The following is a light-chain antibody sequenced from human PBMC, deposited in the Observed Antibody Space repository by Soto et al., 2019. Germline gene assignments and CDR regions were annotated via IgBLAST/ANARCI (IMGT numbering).Light chain of an antibody. CDR1: SSDVGGYNY. CDR2: EVR. Sequence: QSVLTQPASVSGSPGQSITISCTGTSSDVGGYNYVSWYRQHPGKAPKLMIYEVRNWPSGVSNRFSGSKSGNTASLTISGLQAEDEADYYCSSYTRSSTLIFGIGTKVTVL. J-gene: IGLJ1*01. V-gene: IGLV2-14*01. CDR3: SSYTRSSTLI.